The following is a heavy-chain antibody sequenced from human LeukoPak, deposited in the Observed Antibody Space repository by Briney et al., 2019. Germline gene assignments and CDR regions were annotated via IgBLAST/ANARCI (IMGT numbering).Heavy chain of an antibody. CDR1: SGSISSYY. V-gene: IGHV4-59*01. CDR3: ARVPAYYDILTGYSTDWYFDL. D-gene: IGHD3-9*01. CDR2: IYYSGST. J-gene: IGHJ2*01. Sequence: PSETLSLTRTVSSGSISSYYWSWIRQPPGKALEWIGYIYYSGSTNYNPSLKSRVTISVDTSKNQFSLKLSSVTAADTAVYYCARVPAYYDILTGYSTDWYFDLWGRGTLVTVSS.